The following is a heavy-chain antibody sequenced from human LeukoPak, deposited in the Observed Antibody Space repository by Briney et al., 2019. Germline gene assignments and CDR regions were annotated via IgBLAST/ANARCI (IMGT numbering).Heavy chain of an antibody. J-gene: IGHJ4*02. D-gene: IGHD3-10*01. CDR1: GFTLGDYA. CDR3: AKALMVRGVIGKTYNLDY. CDR2: ISWNSGGV. V-gene: IGHV3-9*01. Sequence: GGSLRLSCAASGFTLGDYAMHWVRQAPGRGLEWGSGISWNSGGVAYGVSASGRFTITRDNAKNSLYLHMNSLRPEDTAIYYCAKALMVRGVIGKTYNLDYCGPGTLVTVSS.